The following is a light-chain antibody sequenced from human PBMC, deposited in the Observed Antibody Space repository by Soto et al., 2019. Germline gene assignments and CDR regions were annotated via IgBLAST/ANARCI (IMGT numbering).Light chain of an antibody. V-gene: IGLV1-40*01. J-gene: IGLJ3*02. Sequence: SGLSQPPSVSGAPGQRVIIACTGSSSNSGAGSDVQWYQQLPGTTPKLLINENTNRPSGVPDRFSGFKSGTSASLAITGLQAEDEADYYCQSYDTSLHVWVFGGGTQLTVL. CDR3: QSYDTSLHVWV. CDR2: ENT. CDR1: SSNSGAGSD.